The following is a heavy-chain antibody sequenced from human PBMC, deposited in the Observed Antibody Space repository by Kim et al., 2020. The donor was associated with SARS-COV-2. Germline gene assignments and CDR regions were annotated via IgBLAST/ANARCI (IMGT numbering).Heavy chain of an antibody. CDR3: ARGSGGIMNYYYYGMDV. D-gene: IGHD3-16*01. J-gene: IGHJ6*02. Sequence: GGSLRLSCAASGFTVSSNYMSWVRQAPGKGLEWVSVIYSGGSTYYADSVKGRFTISRDNSKNTLYLQMNSLRAEDTAVYYCARGSGGIMNYYYYGMDVWGQGTTVTVSS. V-gene: IGHV3-53*01. CDR2: IYSGGST. CDR1: GFTVSSNY.